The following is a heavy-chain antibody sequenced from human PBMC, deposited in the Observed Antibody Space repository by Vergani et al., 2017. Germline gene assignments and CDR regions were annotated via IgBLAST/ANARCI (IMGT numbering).Heavy chain of an antibody. V-gene: IGHV5-51*03. CDR3: AKTHDFSSLYSSYNWFDP. D-gene: IGHD3-3*01. J-gene: IGHJ5*02. Sequence: EVQLVQSGAEVKKLGESLKISCQGSGYSITNYWIAWVRQRPGKGLEWMGIIYACDSDVRYSPSFQGQVTMSVDKSLSTAYLQWSSLNASDTATYYCAKTHDFSSLYSSYNWFDPWGQGTQVTVSS. CDR1: GYSITNYW. CDR2: IYACDSDV.